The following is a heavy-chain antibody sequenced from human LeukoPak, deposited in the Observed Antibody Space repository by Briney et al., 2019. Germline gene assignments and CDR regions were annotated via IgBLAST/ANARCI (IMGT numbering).Heavy chain of an antibody. V-gene: IGHV3-7*01. CDR2: IKQGGTEK. Sequence: GGSLRLSCAASGFSFSSYWMSWVRQAPGKGLEWVADIKQGGTEKYYVDSVKGRFTISRGNAKKSLYLQMNSLRAEDTAVYYCARAYQLLFVDTHFDYWGQGTLVTVSS. CDR1: GFSFSSYW. J-gene: IGHJ4*02. D-gene: IGHD2-2*01. CDR3: ARAYQLLFVDTHFDY.